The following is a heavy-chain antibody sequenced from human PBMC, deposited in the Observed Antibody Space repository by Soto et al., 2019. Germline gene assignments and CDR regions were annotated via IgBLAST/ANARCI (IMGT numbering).Heavy chain of an antibody. V-gene: IGHV3-30*18. CDR2: ISYDGSNK. D-gene: IGHD2-15*01. CDR3: AKDSARTLGYCSGGSCQEVEYNRFDP. CDR1: GFTLSSFG. Sequence: GGALRLSCAAYGFTLSSFGMHWVRQAPGKGLGWAAFISYDGSNKYYADTVKVRFTTTRDNSKDTLNLQMNSLRDEGTGVYYCAKDSARTLGYCSGGSCQEVEYNRFDPWGQGTLVTAPQ. J-gene: IGHJ5*02.